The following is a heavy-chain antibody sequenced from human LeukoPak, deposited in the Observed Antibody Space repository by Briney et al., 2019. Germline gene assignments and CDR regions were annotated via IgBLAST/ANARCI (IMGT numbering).Heavy chain of an antibody. CDR1: GFSFSSYT. CDR2: ITSSSSYI. J-gene: IGHJ5*02. V-gene: IGHV3-21*01. CDR3: ARSEWVGATTSWFDP. D-gene: IGHD1-26*01. Sequence: GGSLRLSCAASGFSFSSYTMNWVRQAPGKGLEWVSSITSSSSYIYYADSVKGRFTISRDNAKNSVFLQMNGLRAEDTAVYYCARSEWVGATTSWFDPWGRGTLVTVSS.